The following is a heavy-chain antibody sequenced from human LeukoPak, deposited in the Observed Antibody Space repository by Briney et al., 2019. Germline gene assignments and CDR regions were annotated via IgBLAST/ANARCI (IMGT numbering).Heavy chain of an antibody. V-gene: IGHV3-21*01. CDR2: ISSSTSYI. Sequence: PGGSLRLSCAASGFTFSSYSMNWVRQAPGKGLEWVSSISSSTSYIYYADSVRGRFTISRDNAKNSLYLQMNSLKAEDTAVYYCARAAVAAPGDVWGQGTTVTVSS. J-gene: IGHJ6*02. CDR1: GFTFSSYS. CDR3: ARAAVAAPGDV. D-gene: IGHD6-19*01.